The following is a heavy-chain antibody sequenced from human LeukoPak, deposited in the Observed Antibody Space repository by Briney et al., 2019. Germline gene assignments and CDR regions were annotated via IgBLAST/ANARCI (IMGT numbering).Heavy chain of an antibody. CDR2: INPNSGGT. CDR1: GYTFTGYY. J-gene: IGHJ4*02. Sequence: ASVKVSCKASGYTFTGYYMHWVRQAPGQGLEWMGWINPNSGGTNYAQKFQGRVTMTRDTSISTAYMELSRLRSDDTAVYYCARPLGYVDTAMVTPDYWGQGTLVTVSS. CDR3: ARPLGYVDTAMVTPDY. V-gene: IGHV1-2*02. D-gene: IGHD5-18*01.